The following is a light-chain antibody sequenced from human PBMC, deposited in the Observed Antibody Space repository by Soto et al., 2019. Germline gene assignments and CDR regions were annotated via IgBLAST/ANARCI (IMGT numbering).Light chain of an antibody. J-gene: IGKJ2*01. CDR2: AAS. CDR3: QQSYSTPRT. Sequence: DIQMTQSPSSLSASVGDRVTITCRASQSINIYLNWYQQKPGKAPQVLIYAASSLQSGVPSRFSGSGSGTDVTLTISSLQSADFGTYDCQQSYSTPRTFGHGTKLEIK. CDR1: QSINIY. V-gene: IGKV1-39*01.